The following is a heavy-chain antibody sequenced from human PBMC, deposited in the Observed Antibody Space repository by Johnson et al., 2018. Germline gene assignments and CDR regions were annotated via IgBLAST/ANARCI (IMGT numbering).Heavy chain of an antibody. CDR1: GFTFSSYG. CDR3: AKDQSPEVGVDPFDI. D-gene: IGHD1-26*01. CDR2: ISYDGSNK. Sequence: QLVESGGGVVQPGRSLRLSCAASGFTFSSYGMHWVRQAPGKGLEWVAVISYDGSNKYYADSVKGRFTISRDNSKNTVYLQMNSRRDEDTDVYYCAKDQSPEVGVDPFDIWGQGTMVTVCS. V-gene: IGHV3-30*18. J-gene: IGHJ3*02.